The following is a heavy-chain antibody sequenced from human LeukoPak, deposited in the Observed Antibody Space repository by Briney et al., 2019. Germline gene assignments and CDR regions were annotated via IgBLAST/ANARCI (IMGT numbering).Heavy chain of an antibody. D-gene: IGHD6-6*01. CDR3: ARGGVPSQFPSSAFDI. Sequence: PGGSLRLSCAASGFTFSSYYMNWVRQAPGKGLEWVSSISTSSSYIYYAGSVKGRFTISRDNAKNSLYLQMNSLRAEDTAMYYCARGGVPSQFPSSAFDIWGRGTMVTVSS. J-gene: IGHJ3*02. CDR2: ISTSSSYI. V-gene: IGHV3-21*01. CDR1: GFTFSSYY.